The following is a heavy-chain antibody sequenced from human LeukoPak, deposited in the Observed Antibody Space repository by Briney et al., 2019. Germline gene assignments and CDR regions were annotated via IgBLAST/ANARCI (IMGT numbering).Heavy chain of an antibody. Sequence: PGGSLRLSCVASGFTFSDYYMSWIRQAPGKGLEWVSYISISSSYTNYADSVKGRFTISRDNAKNSLYLRMNSLRAEDTAVYYCARAPHYSNYGPYYYGMDVWGQGTTVTVSS. D-gene: IGHD4-11*01. CDR1: GFTFSDYY. V-gene: IGHV3-11*06. J-gene: IGHJ6*02. CDR2: ISISSSYT. CDR3: ARAPHYSNYGPYYYGMDV.